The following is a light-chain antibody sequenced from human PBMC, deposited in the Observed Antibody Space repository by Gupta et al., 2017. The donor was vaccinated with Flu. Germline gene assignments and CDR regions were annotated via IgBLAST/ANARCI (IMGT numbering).Light chain of an antibody. J-gene: IGLJ1*01. CDR1: NIGTES. V-gene: IGLV3-21*02. CDR3: LVFDYMSDHPLYV. Sequence: NIGTESVHWYQQKPGQAPVVVVFEDSDRPSHVPERFSGSKAGNTANLTVSRVEVGDEADYYCLVFDYMSDHPLYVFGTGTKVTVL. CDR2: EDS.